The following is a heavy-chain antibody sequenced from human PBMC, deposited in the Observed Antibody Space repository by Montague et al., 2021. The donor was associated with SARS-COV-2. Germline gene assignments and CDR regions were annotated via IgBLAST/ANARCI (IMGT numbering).Heavy chain of an antibody. CDR2: IYYSGST. Sequence: SETLSLTCTVSGGSISSSSYYWGWIRQPPGKGLVWIGSIYYSGSTYHNPSLKSRVTISVDTSKNQFSLKLSSVTAADTAVYYCARSLNLYYYGSGSYSSGFDPWGQGTLVTVSS. V-gene: IGHV4-39*01. CDR1: GGSISSSSYY. D-gene: IGHD3-10*01. CDR3: ARSLNLYYYGSGSYSSGFDP. J-gene: IGHJ5*02.